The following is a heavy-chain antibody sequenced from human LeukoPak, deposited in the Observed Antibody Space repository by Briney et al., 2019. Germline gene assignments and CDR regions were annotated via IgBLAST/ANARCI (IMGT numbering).Heavy chain of an antibody. CDR2: INPSGGRP. J-gene: IGHJ4*02. Sequence: ASVKVSCKTSGYTFTNYYIHWVRQAPGQGLGWMGIINPSGGRPGYAQKFLGRLSMTRDTSPTTVYMELSSLRSEDTAVYYCATPHYYNTSGYYPGGYWGQGTLVTVAS. V-gene: IGHV1-46*01. D-gene: IGHD3-22*01. CDR1: GYTFTNYY. CDR3: ATPHYYNTSGYYPGGY.